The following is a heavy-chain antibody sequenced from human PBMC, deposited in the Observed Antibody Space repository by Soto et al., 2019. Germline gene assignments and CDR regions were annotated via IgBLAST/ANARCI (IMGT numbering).Heavy chain of an antibody. J-gene: IGHJ4*02. Sequence: GGSLRLSCTASGFPFSSFAMNWVRQAPGKGLEWVSFISNSATSTYYADSVKGRFTISRDNAKNSLYLQMNSLRAEDTAVYYCARVSPPPDYWGQGTLVTVSS. V-gene: IGHV3-21*04. CDR3: ARVSPPPDY. CDR1: GFPFSSFA. CDR2: ISNSATST.